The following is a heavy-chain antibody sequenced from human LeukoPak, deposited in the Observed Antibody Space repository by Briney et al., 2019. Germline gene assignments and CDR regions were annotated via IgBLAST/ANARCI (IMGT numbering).Heavy chain of an antibody. D-gene: IGHD3-10*01. CDR1: GGSISSGNW. V-gene: IGHV4-4*02. J-gene: IGHJ5*02. CDR3: ARGYGSGTSLVYWFDP. Sequence: PSGTLSLTCAVSGGSISSGNWWSWVRQPPGKGLEWIGQIYHSGSTNYNPSLKSRATISVDMSKNQLSLKLTSVTAADTAVYYCARGYGSGTSLVYWFDPWGQGTLATVSS. CDR2: IYHSGST.